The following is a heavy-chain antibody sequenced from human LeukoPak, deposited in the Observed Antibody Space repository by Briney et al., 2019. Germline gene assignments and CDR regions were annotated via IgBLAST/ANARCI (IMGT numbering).Heavy chain of an antibody. Sequence: GGSLRLSCAASGFTFSNAWMSWVRQAPGKGLEWVGRIKSKTDGGTTDYAAPVKGRFTISRDDSKNTLYLQMNSLKTEDTAVYYCAKFRLMITFGGVTWFDPWGQGTLVTVSS. J-gene: IGHJ5*02. D-gene: IGHD3-16*01. CDR1: GFTFSNAW. CDR3: AKFRLMITFGGVTWFDP. V-gene: IGHV3-15*01. CDR2: IKSKTDGGTT.